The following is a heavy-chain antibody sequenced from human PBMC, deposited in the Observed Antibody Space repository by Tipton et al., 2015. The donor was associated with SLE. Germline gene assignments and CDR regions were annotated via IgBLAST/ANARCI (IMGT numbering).Heavy chain of an antibody. J-gene: IGHJ6*02. Sequence: SLRLSCTASGFTFSNYGIHWVRQAPGKGLEWVTFIRYDGNNKYYADSVKGRFTISRDNAKNTLYLQMHSLRVDDTAVYYCGRGVYSEGSVGMDVWGQGTTVTVSS. CDR2: IRYDGNNK. V-gene: IGHV3-33*01. D-gene: IGHD3-22*01. CDR3: GRGVYSEGSVGMDV. CDR1: GFTFSNYG.